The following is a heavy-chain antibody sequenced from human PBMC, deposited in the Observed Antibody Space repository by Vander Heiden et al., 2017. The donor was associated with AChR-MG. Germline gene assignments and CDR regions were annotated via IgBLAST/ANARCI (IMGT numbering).Heavy chain of an antibody. CDR2: INHSGST. V-gene: IGHV4-34*01. Sequence: QVQLQQWGAVLLKPSETLSLTCTVYGGSFSGYYWSWIRQPPGKGLEWIGEINHSGSTNYNPSLNSRVTISVDTSKNQFSLKLSSVTAADTAVYYCGLQGWAFDYWGQGTLVTVSS. CDR3: GLQGWAFDY. CDR1: GGSFSGYY. J-gene: IGHJ4*02.